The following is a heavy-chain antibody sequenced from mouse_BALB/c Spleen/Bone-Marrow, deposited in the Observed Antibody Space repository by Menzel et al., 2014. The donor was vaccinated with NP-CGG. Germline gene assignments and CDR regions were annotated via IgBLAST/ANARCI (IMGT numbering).Heavy chain of an antibody. V-gene: IGHV1S127*01. CDR3: TRMWAY. CDR1: GYTFTSYW. CDR2: IDPSDSYT. J-gene: IGHJ3*01. Sequence: QVQLQQSGAELVKPGASVKMSCKASGYTFTSYWMHLVKQRPGQGLEWIGTIDPSDSYTSYNQKFKGKATLTVGTSSSTAYMQLSSLTSEDSAVYYCTRMWAYWGQGTLVTVSA.